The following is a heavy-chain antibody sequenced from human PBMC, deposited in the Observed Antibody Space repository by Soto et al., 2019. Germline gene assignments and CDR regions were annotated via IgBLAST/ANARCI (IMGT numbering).Heavy chain of an antibody. CDR3: TRDRGTSMITKLFDY. CDR2: INPSGGGT. V-gene: IGHV1-46*03. CDR1: GYTFTSYY. Sequence: QVQLVQSGAEVKKPGASIKVSCKASGYTFTSYYLHWVRQAPGQGLEWLGIINPSGGGTSYAQKFQRRGTMNIDSSTSTVYIELSSLISDDTPVYYCTRDRGTSMITKLFDYWGQGTLVTVSS. J-gene: IGHJ4*02. D-gene: IGHD3-16*01.